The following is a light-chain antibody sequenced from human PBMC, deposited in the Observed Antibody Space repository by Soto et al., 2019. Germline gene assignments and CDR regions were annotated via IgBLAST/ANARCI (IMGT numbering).Light chain of an antibody. CDR2: ENT. V-gene: IGLV1-51*02. CDR1: SSDIGRHH. Sequence: QSVLTQAASVSAAPGEKVTISCSGSSSDIGRHHVSWYQQLPGTAPKLLIYENTKRPSGIPDRFSGSKSGTSATLGITRLQTGDEADYYCGTWDTSLSRVFGTGTRSPS. CDR3: GTWDTSLSRV. J-gene: IGLJ1*01.